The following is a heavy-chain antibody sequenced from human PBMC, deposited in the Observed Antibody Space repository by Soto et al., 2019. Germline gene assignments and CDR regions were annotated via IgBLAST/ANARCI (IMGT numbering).Heavy chain of an antibody. CDR2: IWYDGSNK. CDR3: ATIGGHYYDSSGYYRNDAFDI. D-gene: IGHD3-22*01. CDR1: GFTFSSYG. Sequence: GGSLRLSCAASGFTFSSYGMHWVRQAPGKGLEWVAVIWYDGSNKYYADSVKGRFTISRDNSKNTLYLQMNSLRAEDTAVYYCATIGGHYYDSSGYYRNDAFDIWGQGTMVTISS. V-gene: IGHV3-33*01. J-gene: IGHJ3*02.